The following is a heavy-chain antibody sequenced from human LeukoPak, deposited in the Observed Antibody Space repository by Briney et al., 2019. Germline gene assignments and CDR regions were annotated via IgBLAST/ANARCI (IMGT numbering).Heavy chain of an antibody. J-gene: IGHJ6*03. V-gene: IGHV3-23*01. CDR1: GFTVTNYG. CDR2: ISGSGGST. Sequence: GGSLRLSCAASGFTVTNYGMTWVRQAPGKGLEWVSAISGSGGSTYYADSVKGRFTISRDNAKNTLYLQMNSLRAEDTAVYYCEVTSRYCSGGSCYYYYMDVWGKGTTVTVSS. D-gene: IGHD2-15*01. CDR3: EVTSRYCSGGSCYYYYMDV.